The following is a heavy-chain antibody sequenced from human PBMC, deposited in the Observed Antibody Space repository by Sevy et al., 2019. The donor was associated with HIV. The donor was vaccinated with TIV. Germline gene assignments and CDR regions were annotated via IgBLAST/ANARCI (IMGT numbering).Heavy chain of an antibody. CDR1: EFSFSSYS. CDR2: ISSNSSTM. Sequence: GGSLRLSCAASEFSFSSYSMNWVRQAPGQGLEWVSYISSNSSTMYYVDSVQGGFNISRDNAKNSLYLQMNTLRAEDTGVYYCARTKSNTAMVSSDYWGQGTLVTVSS. CDR3: ARTKSNTAMVSSDY. D-gene: IGHD5-18*01. V-gene: IGHV3-48*01. J-gene: IGHJ4*02.